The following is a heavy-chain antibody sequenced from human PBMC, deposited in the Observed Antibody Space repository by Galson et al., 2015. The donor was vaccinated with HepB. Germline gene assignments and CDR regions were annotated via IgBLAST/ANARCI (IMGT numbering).Heavy chain of an antibody. V-gene: IGHV3-23*01. CDR2: ISGSGGST. CDR1: GFTFSSYA. D-gene: IGHD3-3*01. CDR3: ARDLTIFGVFPRYSTTSYFDL. J-gene: IGHJ2*01. Sequence: SLRLSCAASGFTFSSYAMSWVRQAPGKGLEWVSAISGSGGSTYYADSVKGRFTISRDNSKNTLYLQMNSLRAEDTAVYYCARDLTIFGVFPRYSTTSYFDLWGRGTLVTVSS.